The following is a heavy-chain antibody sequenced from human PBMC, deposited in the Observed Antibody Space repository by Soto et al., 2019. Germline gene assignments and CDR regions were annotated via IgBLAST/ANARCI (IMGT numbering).Heavy chain of an antibody. CDR3: ARAPGYCTNGVCQGLQHFDY. CDR1: GGTFSSYA. D-gene: IGHD2-8*01. V-gene: IGHV1-69*13. J-gene: IGHJ4*02. CDR2: IIPIFGTA. Sequence: GASVKVSCKASGGTFSSYAISWVRQAPGQGLEWMGGIIPIFGTANYAQKFQGRVTITADESTSTAYMELSSLRSEDTAVYYCARAPGYCTNGVCQGLQHFDYWGQGTLVTVSS.